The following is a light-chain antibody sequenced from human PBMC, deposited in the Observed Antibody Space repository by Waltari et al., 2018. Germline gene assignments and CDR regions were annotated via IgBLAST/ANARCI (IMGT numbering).Light chain of an antibody. Sequence: EIVMTQSPATLSVSPGEITTLSCRASQNVYTNLAWYQQKPGQAPRPLIYAVSTRATGIPARFGGSGSGTEFTLTISGLQSEDFAVYYCQQYINWLPWTFGQGTKVEIK. CDR2: AVS. V-gene: IGKV3-15*01. CDR3: QQYINWLPWT. J-gene: IGKJ1*01. CDR1: QNVYTN.